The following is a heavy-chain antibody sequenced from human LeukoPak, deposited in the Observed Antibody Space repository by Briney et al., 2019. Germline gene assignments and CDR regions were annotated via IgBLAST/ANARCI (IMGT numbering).Heavy chain of an antibody. V-gene: IGHV4-39*01. CDR2: IYYSGNT. D-gene: IGHD3-3*01. Sequence: SETLSLTCTVSGGSISSSSYYWGWIRQPPGKGLEWIGCIYYSGNTYYNPSLKSQVTITVDTSKNQYSLKLSSMTAADTAVYYYSRYEGVTIFGVVIWYMDVWGKGTTVTVSS. J-gene: IGHJ6*03. CDR1: GGSISSSSYY. CDR3: SRYEGVTIFGVVIWYMDV.